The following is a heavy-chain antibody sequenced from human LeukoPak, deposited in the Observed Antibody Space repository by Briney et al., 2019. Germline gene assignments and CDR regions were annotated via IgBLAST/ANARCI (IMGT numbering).Heavy chain of an antibody. Sequence: SETLSLTCTVSGGSISSYYWSWIRQPPGKGLEWIGYIYYSGSTNYNPSLKSRVTISVDTSKNQFSLKLSSVTAADTAVYYRARGQQWLGPFDYWGQGTLVTVSS. V-gene: IGHV4-59*01. CDR1: GGSISSYY. CDR2: IYYSGST. J-gene: IGHJ4*02. D-gene: IGHD6-19*01. CDR3: ARGQQWLGPFDY.